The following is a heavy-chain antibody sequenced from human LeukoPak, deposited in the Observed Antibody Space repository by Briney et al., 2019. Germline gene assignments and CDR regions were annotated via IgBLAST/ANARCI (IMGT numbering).Heavy chain of an antibody. V-gene: IGHV3-53*01. CDR2: IYSGGST. CDR1: GFTVSSNY. D-gene: IGHD2-15*01. J-gene: IGHJ4*02. Sequence: GGSLRLSCAVSGFTVSSNYMTWVRQAPGKGLEWVSVIYSGGSTYYTDSVKGRFTISRDNSRNTLYLQMNSLRAEDTAVYYCARGDGGPYSPFDYWGQGTLVTVSS. CDR3: ARGDGGPYSPFDY.